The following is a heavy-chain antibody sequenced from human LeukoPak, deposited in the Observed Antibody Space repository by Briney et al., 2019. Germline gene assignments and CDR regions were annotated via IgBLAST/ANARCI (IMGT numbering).Heavy chain of an antibody. J-gene: IGHJ5*02. CDR3: ARLRYDFWSGNYYHNWIDP. CDR1: GGSISSYY. Sequence: PSETLSLTCTVSGGSISSYYWTWVRQPARKGLEWIGRIYISGSANYNPSLQSRVTMSLATSKNQFSLKLYSVTAADTAVYYCARLRYDFWSGNYYHNWIDPWGQGTLVTVSS. CDR2: IYISGSA. V-gene: IGHV4-4*07. D-gene: IGHD3-3*01.